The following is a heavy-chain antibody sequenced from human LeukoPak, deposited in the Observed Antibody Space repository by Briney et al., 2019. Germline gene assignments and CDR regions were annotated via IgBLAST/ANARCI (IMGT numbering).Heavy chain of an antibody. J-gene: IGHJ4*02. Sequence: GASVNVSCKASGGTFSSYAISWVRQAPGQGLEWMGGIIPIFGTANYAQKFQGRVTITADESTSTAYMELSSLRSEDTAVYYCARAAPHYYDSSGYSSGDYWGQGTLVTVSS. CDR3: ARAAPHYYDSSGYSSGDY. D-gene: IGHD3-22*01. V-gene: IGHV1-69*01. CDR1: GGTFSSYA. CDR2: IIPIFGTA.